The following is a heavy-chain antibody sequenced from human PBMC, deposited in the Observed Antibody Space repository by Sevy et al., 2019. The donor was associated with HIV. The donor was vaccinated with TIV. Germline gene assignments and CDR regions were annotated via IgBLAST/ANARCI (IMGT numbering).Heavy chain of an antibody. CDR2: MNPNSGNT. V-gene: IGHV1-8*01. Sequence: ASVKVSCKASGYTFTSYDINWVRQATGQGLEWMGWMNPNSGNTGYAQKFQGRVTMTRNTSISTAYMELSSLRSEDTAVYYCARGSLTGIGFDYWGQGTLVTVSS. J-gene: IGHJ4*02. D-gene: IGHD7-27*01. CDR3: ARGSLTGIGFDY. CDR1: GYTFTSYD.